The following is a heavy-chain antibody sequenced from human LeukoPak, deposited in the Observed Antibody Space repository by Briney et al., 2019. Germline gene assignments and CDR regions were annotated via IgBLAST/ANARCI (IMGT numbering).Heavy chain of an antibody. CDR2: IKSDGRT. J-gene: IGHJ1*01. V-gene: IGHV3-74*01. Sequence: TGGSLRLSCAASGFTLSSYWMHWVRQAPGKGLVWVSRIKSDGRTNYADSVKGRFTISRDNAKNTVSLRMNSLRAEDTGVYYCARAPSEIGGYYPEYFRHWAQGTLVIVSS. D-gene: IGHD3-22*01. CDR1: GFTLSSYW. CDR3: ARAPSEIGGYYPEYFRH.